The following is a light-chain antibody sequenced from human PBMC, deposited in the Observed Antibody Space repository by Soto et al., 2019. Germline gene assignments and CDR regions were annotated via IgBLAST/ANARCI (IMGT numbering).Light chain of an antibody. CDR3: NSFARGSTLV. CDR2: ATS. CDR1: SSDVGTYNL. J-gene: IGLJ3*02. Sequence: QSALTQPAAVSGSPGQSITISCTGTSSDVGTYNLVSWYQQYPGKAPKLMIYATSKRPSGVSNRFSGSKSGDTASLTISGIQAEDEADYYCNSFARGSTLVFGGGTKVTVL. V-gene: IGLV2-23*01.